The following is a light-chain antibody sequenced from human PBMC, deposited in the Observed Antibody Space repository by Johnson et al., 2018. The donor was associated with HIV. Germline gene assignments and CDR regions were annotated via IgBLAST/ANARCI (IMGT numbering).Light chain of an antibody. Sequence: QSVLTQPPSVSAAPGQKVTISCSGSSSNIGNNYVSWYQQLPGTAPKLLIYENNKRPSGIPDRFSASKSGTSATLVITGLQTGDEADYYCGTWDSSLSAHVVFGTGTRVTV. CDR3: GTWDSSLSAHVV. CDR1: SSNIGNNY. CDR2: ENN. J-gene: IGLJ1*01. V-gene: IGLV1-51*02.